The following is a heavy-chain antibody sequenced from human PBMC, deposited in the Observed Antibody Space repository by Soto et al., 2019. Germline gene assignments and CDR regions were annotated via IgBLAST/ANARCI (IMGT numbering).Heavy chain of an antibody. V-gene: IGHV3-7*03. J-gene: IGHJ4*02. Sequence: EVQLVDSGGDLVQPGGSLRLSCAASGFTFSTYWMSWVRQAPGKGLEWVANIDPAGSQKYYVDSVKGRFTISRDNAKNSLYLQMNSLRAEDTAVYYGARDMGTSGAYGYWGQGTLVTVSS. CDR1: GFTFSTYW. D-gene: IGHD1-26*01. CDR3: ARDMGTSGAYGY. CDR2: IDPAGSQK.